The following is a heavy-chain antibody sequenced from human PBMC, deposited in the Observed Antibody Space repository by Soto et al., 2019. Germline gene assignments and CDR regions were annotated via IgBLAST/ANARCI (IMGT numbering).Heavy chain of an antibody. CDR1: GGSISSGGYY. Sequence: SETLSLTCTVSGGSISSGGYYWSWIRRHPGKGLEWIGYIYYSGSTYYNPSLKSRVTISVDTSKNQFSLKLSSVTAADTAVYYCARASMVRGVNDAFDIWGQGTMVTVSS. J-gene: IGHJ3*02. CDR3: ARASMVRGVNDAFDI. V-gene: IGHV4-31*03. D-gene: IGHD3-10*01. CDR2: IYYSGST.